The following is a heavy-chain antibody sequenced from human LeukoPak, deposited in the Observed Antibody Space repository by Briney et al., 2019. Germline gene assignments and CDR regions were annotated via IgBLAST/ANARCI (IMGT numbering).Heavy chain of an antibody. J-gene: IGHJ4*02. CDR1: GFTFSSYW. CDR3: VRDSRSGVDY. D-gene: IGHD1-26*01. CDR2: IDAGGTST. Sequence: QPGGSLRLSCAASGFTFSSYWMLWFRQIPGKGLECVSRIDAGGTSTTHADSVQGRFTISRDNAQNTLYLQMNSLRVDDTAVYYCVRDSRSGVDYWGQGTLVTVSS. V-gene: IGHV3-74*01.